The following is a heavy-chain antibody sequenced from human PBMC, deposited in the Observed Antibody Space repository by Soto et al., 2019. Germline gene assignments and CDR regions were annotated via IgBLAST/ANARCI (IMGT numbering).Heavy chain of an antibody. Sequence: WWSLRLSCSASVFTFRSYWMHWCRQAPGKGLVWVSRINSDGSSTSYADSVKGRFTISRDNAKNTLYLQMNSLRAEDTAVYYCARDSRFLEWLSLSYYYYGMDVWGQGTTVTVSS. CDR2: INSDGSST. V-gene: IGHV3-74*01. CDR1: VFTFRSYW. CDR3: ARDSRFLEWLSLSYYYYGMDV. J-gene: IGHJ6*02. D-gene: IGHD3-3*01.